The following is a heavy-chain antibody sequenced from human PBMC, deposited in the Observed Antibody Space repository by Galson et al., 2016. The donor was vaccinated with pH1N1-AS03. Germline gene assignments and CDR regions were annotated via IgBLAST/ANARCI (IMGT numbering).Heavy chain of an antibody. Sequence: SVKVFCKASAYTFTSYTINWVRQAPGHGLQWMGWINTHTGNPTYAQDFTGRFVFSLDASATTAFLEINDLQPGDTAVYFCASRSKSGTLGAFDIWGPGTLVIVSS. CDR3: ASRSKSGTLGAFDI. V-gene: IGHV7-4-1*02. CDR1: AYTFTSYT. CDR2: INTHTGNP. J-gene: IGHJ3*02. D-gene: IGHD1-26*01.